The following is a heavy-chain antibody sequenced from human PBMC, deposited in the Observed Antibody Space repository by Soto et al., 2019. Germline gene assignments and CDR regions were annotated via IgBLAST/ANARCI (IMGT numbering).Heavy chain of an antibody. V-gene: IGHV1-69*06. CDR2: IIPIFGTA. J-gene: IGHJ4*02. Sequence: GASVKVSCKASGGTFSSYAISWVRQAPGQGLEWMGGIIPIFGTANYAQKFQGRVTITADKSTSTAYMELSSLRSEDTAVYFCAGFGVGDRDDKWGQGTLVTVSS. CDR3: AGFGVGDRDDK. CDR1: GGTFSSYA. D-gene: IGHD2-8*01.